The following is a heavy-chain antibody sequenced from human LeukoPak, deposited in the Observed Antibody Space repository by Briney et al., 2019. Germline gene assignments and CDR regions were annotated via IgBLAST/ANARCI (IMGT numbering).Heavy chain of an antibody. D-gene: IGHD3-16*01. J-gene: IGHJ4*02. CDR1: SGSINSYY. CDR3: ARHGYAASHYFLDF. V-gene: IGHV4-4*07. Sequence: SETLSLTCTVSSGSINSYYWGWVRQPAGRGLEWIGRIYTTGKTDYNPSLKSRLTMSVDTSKRQFSLNLRSVTAADTAIYYCARHGYAASHYFLDFWSQGTLVTVSS. CDR2: IYTTGKT.